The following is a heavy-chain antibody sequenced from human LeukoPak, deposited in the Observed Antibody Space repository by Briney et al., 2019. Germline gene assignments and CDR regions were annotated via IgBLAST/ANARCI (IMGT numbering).Heavy chain of an antibody. CDR3: ARATNGSGINWFDP. Sequence: GGSLRLSCAASGFTFSNYAMNWVRQAPGKGLEWVSSISSSSSYIYYADSVKGRFTISRDNAKNSLYLQMNSLRAEDTAVYYCARATNGSGINWFDPWGQGTLVTVSS. CDR1: GFTFSNYA. V-gene: IGHV3-21*01. CDR2: ISSSSSYI. J-gene: IGHJ5*02. D-gene: IGHD3-10*01.